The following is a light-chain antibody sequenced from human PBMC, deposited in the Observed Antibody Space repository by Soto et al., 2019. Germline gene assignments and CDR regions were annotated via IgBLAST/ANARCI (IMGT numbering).Light chain of an antibody. CDR2: DNN. V-gene: IGLV1-51*01. J-gene: IGLJ2*01. Sequence: QSVLTQPPSVSAAPGQKVTISCSGSSSNIGNKYVSWYQHLPGSAPKLLIYDNNKRPSGIPDRFSGSKSGTSATLSITGLQTGDEADYYCGTWDSSLSAGVFGGGTKLTVL. CDR1: SSNIGNKY. CDR3: GTWDSSLSAGV.